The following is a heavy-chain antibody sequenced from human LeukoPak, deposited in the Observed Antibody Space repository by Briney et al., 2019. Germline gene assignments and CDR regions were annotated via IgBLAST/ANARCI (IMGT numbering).Heavy chain of an antibody. Sequence: GGSLRLSCAASGLTFSSYSMNWVRQAPGKGLEWVSYISSSSTTIYYADSLKGRFTISRDNAKNSLYLQLGSLTVDDTAVYYCARDPSSYSPWGFDFWGQGTLVTVSS. D-gene: IGHD2-2*01. J-gene: IGHJ4*02. CDR1: GLTFSSYS. CDR3: ARDPSSYSPWGFDF. CDR2: ISSSSTTI. V-gene: IGHV3-48*01.